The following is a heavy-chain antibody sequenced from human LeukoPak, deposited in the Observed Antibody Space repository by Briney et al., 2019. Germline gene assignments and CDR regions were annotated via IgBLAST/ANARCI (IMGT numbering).Heavy chain of an antibody. CDR1: GYTFSSYW. J-gene: IGHJ4*02. V-gene: IGHV5-51*01. CDR2: IYPGDSDT. Sequence: PGESLKISCKGSGYTFSSYWIGWVRQMPGKGLEWMGIIYPGDSDTRYSPSFQGQVTISADKSISTAYLQWNSLQASDTAMFYCARAWAAGSGSFYPFDYWGQGTLVTVFS. CDR3: ARAWAAGSGSFYPFDY. D-gene: IGHD3-10*01.